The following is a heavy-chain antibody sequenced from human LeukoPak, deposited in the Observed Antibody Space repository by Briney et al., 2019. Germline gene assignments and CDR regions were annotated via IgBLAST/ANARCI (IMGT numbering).Heavy chain of an antibody. V-gene: IGHV4-4*07. CDR2: MDTSGHT. Sequence: SETLSLTCIVSGGSISGYYWSWIRQPAGKGLEWIGHMDTSGHTNYNSSLMSRVTMSVDTSKNQFSLRLASVTAADTAVYYCARHWSHSVAQFGRSYWFDPWGQGTLVTVSS. CDR1: GGSISGYY. J-gene: IGHJ5*02. D-gene: IGHD2-15*01. CDR3: ARHWSHSVAQFGRSYWFDP.